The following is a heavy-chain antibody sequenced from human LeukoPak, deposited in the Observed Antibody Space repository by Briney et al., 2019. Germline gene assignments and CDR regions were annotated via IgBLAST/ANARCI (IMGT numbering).Heavy chain of an antibody. D-gene: IGHD3-10*01. V-gene: IGHV4-34*01. CDR3: AASLWFGIYPDY. Sequence: SETLSLTCAVYSGSFSGYYWTWFRQPPGKGLEWIGEFNHNWGAKYNPSLKSRVTISVDTSKNHLSLSLNSVTTADTAVYYCAASLWFGIYPDYWGQGSLVTVSS. J-gene: IGHJ4*02. CDR1: SGSFSGYY. CDR2: FNHNWGA.